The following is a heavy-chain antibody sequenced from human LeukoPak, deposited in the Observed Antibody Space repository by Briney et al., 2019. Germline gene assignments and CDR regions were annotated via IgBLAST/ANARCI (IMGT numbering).Heavy chain of an antibody. J-gene: IGHJ5*02. V-gene: IGHV4-61*02. CDR3: ARESAAWFDP. CDR2: IFITGST. D-gene: IGHD6-25*01. Sequence: TLSLTCSVSGGPISSCSFYWSWIRQPAGKGLEWIGRIFITGSTNYNPSLKSRVTISVDTSKNQISLKLSSVTAADTAVYYCARESAAWFDPSGEGTLVTVSS. CDR1: GGPISSCSFY.